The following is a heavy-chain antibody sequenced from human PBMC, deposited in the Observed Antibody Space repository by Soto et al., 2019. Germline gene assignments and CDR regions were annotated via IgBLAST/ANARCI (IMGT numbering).Heavy chain of an antibody. CDR1: GFTFSSYA. V-gene: IGHV3-23*01. J-gene: IGHJ2*01. CDR2: ISGSGGST. CDR3: AKPSMIVVVITYWYFDL. D-gene: IGHD3-22*01. Sequence: EVQLLESGGGLVQPGGSPRLSCAASGFTFSSYAMSWVRQAPGKGLEWVSAISGSGGSTYYADSVKGRFTISRDNSKNTLYLQMNSLRAEDTAVYYCAKPSMIVVVITYWYFDLWGRGTLVTVSS.